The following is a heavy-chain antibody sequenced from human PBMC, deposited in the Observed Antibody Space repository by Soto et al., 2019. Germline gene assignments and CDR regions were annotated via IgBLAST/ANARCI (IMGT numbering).Heavy chain of an antibody. V-gene: IGHV3-43*01. CDR1: GFTFDDYT. CDR3: AKDGRDHWSDPDY. D-gene: IGHD1-1*01. Sequence: EVQLVESGGVVVQPGGSLRLSCAASGFTFDDYTMHWVLQAPGKGLEWVSLISWDGGSTYYADSVMGRFTISRDNSKNSLYQQMNSLRTEDPALYYCAKDGRDHWSDPDYWGQGTLVTVSS. J-gene: IGHJ4*02. CDR2: ISWDGGST.